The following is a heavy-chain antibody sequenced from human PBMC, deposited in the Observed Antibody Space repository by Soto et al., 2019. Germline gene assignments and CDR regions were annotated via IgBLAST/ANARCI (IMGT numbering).Heavy chain of an antibody. V-gene: IGHV4-59*01. CDR2: IYYSGST. CDR3: ARYGSYGSKKKYYFDY. D-gene: IGHD5-18*01. Sequence: SETLSLTCTVSGGSISSYYWSWIRQPPGKGLEWIGYIYYSGSTNYNPSLKSRVTISLDTSKNQFSLKLSSCTAADTAVYYCARYGSYGSKKKYYFDYWGQGTLVTVSS. CDR1: GGSISSYY. J-gene: IGHJ4*02.